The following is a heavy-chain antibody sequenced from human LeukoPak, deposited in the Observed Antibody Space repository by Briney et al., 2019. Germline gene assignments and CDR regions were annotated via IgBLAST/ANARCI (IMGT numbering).Heavy chain of an antibody. CDR1: GFTFTSYG. CDR3: AKDTAGYYYDSSGYYFFDY. V-gene: IGHV3-30*02. CDR2: IRYDGSNK. J-gene: IGHJ4*02. Sequence: GGSLRLSCAASGFTFTSYGIHWVRQAPGKGLEWVAFIRYDGSNKYYADSVKGRFTISRDNSKNTLYLQMNSLRAEDTAVYYCAKDTAGYYYDSSGYYFFDYWGQGTLVTVSS. D-gene: IGHD3-22*01.